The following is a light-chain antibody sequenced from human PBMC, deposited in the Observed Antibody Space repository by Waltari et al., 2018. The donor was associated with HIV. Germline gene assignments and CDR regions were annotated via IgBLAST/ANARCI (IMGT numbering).Light chain of an antibody. CDR1: SGSVSTRYS. V-gene: IGLV8-61*01. Sequence: QTVVTQEPSLSVSPGGTVTLTCGLSSGSVSTRYSPSWYLRTPGQATRTRIYSTNPRFAGVPDRFSGSILGNKAALASTGAQADDESDYYCVLYMGNMGSVMWVFGGGTKLTVL. J-gene: IGLJ2*01. CDR3: VLYMGNMGSVMWV. CDR2: STN.